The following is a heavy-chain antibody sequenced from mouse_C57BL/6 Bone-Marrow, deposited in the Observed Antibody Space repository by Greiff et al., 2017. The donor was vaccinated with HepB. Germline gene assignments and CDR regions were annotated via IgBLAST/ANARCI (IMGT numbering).Heavy chain of an antibody. CDR2: ISDGGSYT. V-gene: IGHV5-4*01. D-gene: IGHD1-1*02. CDR3: AREGGSCLDY. CDR1: GFTFSSYA. J-gene: IGHJ2*01. Sequence: DVQLVESGGGLVKPGGSLKLSCAASGFTFSSYAMSWVRQTPEKRLEWVATISDGGSYTYYPDNVKGRSTIARDNAKNNLYLEMSHLKSGDTAMYYCAREGGSCLDYWGQGTTLTVSA.